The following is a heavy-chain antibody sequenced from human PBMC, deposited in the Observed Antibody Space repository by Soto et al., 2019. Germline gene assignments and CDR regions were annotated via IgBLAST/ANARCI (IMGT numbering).Heavy chain of an antibody. CDR2: ISYDGSLK. V-gene: IGHV3-30*18. CDR1: GFTFSSYG. CDR3: VKEHTLYNSGWFFDY. D-gene: IGHD6-19*01. J-gene: IGHJ4*02. Sequence: QVQLVESGGGVVQPGRSLRLSCAASGFTFSSYGIQWVRQAPGKGLEWVAVISYDGSLKYYADSVKGRFTISRDNSKNTLYLQMNSLRVEDTAVYYCVKEHTLYNSGWFFDYWGQGTRVTVSS.